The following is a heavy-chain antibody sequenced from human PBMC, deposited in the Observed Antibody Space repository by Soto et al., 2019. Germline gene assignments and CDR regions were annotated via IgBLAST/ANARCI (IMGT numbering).Heavy chain of an antibody. CDR2: LRHISGGHT. D-gene: IGHD1-7*01. CDR1: CFPFRSYG. Sequence: GGWLRRSFSSSCFPFRSYGMMWVLPSPGNGLELVSSLRHISGGHTYYADSVKGRFPISRDDSKNTLYLQMDSLRPEDPAPYYCAGWNYDYWGQVTQVTVSS. CDR3: AGWNYDY. J-gene: IGHJ4*02. V-gene: IGHV3-23*01.